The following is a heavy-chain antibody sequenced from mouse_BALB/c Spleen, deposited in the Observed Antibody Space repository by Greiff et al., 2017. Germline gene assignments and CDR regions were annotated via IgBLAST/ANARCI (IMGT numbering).Heavy chain of an antibody. D-gene: IGHD1-2*01. CDR1: GFTFSSYT. CDR2: ISSGGSYT. CDR3: TSPITTATFDY. V-gene: IGHV5-6-4*01. Sequence: EVQGVESGGGLVKPGGSLKLSCAASGFTFSSYTMSWVRQTPEKRLEWVATISSGGSYTYYPDSVKGRFTISRDNAKNTLYLQMSSLKSEDTAMYYCTSPITTATFDYWGQGTTLTVSS. J-gene: IGHJ2*01.